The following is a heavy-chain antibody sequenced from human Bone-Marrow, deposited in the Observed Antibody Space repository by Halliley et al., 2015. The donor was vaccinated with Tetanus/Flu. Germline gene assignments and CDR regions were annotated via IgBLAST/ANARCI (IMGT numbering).Heavy chain of an antibody. V-gene: IGHV4-31*01. Sequence: TLSLTCTVSGGSINRVGYYWNWVRQHPGKGLEWIGYIYYGGGIYYSPSLKSLVTISVDTSKNQFSLKVNSVSAADTAVYYCARSRGGDCSSKTCHFSYGMDVWGQGTTVAVSS. J-gene: IGHJ6*02. CDR3: ARSRGGDCSSKTCHFSYGMDV. CDR2: IYYGGGI. D-gene: IGHD2-2*01. CDR1: GGSINRVGYY.